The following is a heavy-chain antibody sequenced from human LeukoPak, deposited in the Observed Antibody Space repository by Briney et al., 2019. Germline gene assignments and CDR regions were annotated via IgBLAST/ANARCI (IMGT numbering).Heavy chain of an antibody. CDR2: ISSSSSTI. Sequence: PGGSLRLSCAASGFTFSSYSMNWVRQAPGKGLEWVSYISSSSSTIYYADSVKGRFTISRDNAKNSLYLQMNSLRAEDTAVYYCARDLRYYGSGSYHWGQGTLLTVSS. V-gene: IGHV3-48*01. CDR3: ARDLRYYGSGSYH. CDR1: GFTFSSYS. J-gene: IGHJ4*02. D-gene: IGHD3-10*01.